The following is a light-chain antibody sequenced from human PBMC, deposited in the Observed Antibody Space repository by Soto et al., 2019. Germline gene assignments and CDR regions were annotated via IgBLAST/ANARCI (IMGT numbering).Light chain of an antibody. J-gene: IGLJ1*01. CDR3: QSYDSSLSGV. CDR2: GNS. Sequence: QSVLTQPPSVSGAPGQRVTISCTGSRSNIGAGYDVNWYQQLPGTAPKLLIYGNSNRPSGVPDRFSGSKSGTSASLAITGLQAEDEADYYCQSYDSSLSGVFGSGTKLTVL. V-gene: IGLV1-40*01. CDR1: RSNIGAGYD.